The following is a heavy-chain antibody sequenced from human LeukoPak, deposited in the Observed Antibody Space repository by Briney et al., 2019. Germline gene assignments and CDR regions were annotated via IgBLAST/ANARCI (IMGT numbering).Heavy chain of an antibody. Sequence: SETLSLTCAVYGGSFSGYYWSWIRQPPGKGLEWIGEINHSGSTNYNPSLKSRVTISVDTSKNPFSLKLSSVTAADTAVYYCARGVWRYCSGGSCYSAEYFQHWGQGTLVTVSS. V-gene: IGHV4-34*01. CDR2: INHSGST. J-gene: IGHJ1*01. CDR3: ARGVWRYCSGGSCYSAEYFQH. D-gene: IGHD2-15*01. CDR1: GGSFSGYY.